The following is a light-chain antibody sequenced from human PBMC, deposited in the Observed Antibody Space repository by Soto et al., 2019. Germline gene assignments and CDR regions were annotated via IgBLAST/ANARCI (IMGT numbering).Light chain of an antibody. CDR3: HQGYRAPHT. CDR2: TSS. Sequence: DIQMTQSPSSLSASVGDRVTITCRASQNINNYLHWYQQKPGKAPKLLIYTSSSLESGVPSRFSGSRSGTDFTLTISSLQPEDFASYFCHQGYRAPHTFGQGTKLEIK. CDR1: QNINNY. V-gene: IGKV1-39*01. J-gene: IGKJ2*01.